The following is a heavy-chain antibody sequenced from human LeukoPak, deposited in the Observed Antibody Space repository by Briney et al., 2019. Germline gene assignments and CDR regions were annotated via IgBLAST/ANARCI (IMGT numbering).Heavy chain of an antibody. CDR1: GFTFSTYG. V-gene: IGHV3-30*18. D-gene: IGHD2-8*02. Sequence: GGFLRLSCAASGFTFSTYGMHWVRQSPGKGLEWVAVISYDGSYKEYADSVKGRFTISRDNSKNTLYLQMNSLRAEDTAVYYCAKMLNTGHAHAALDYWGQGTLVTVSS. J-gene: IGHJ4*02. CDR3: AKMLNTGHAHAALDY. CDR2: ISYDGSYK.